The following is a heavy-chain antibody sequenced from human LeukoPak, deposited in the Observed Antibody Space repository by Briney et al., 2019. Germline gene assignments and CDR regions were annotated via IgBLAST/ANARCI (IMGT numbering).Heavy chain of an antibody. CDR1: GGTFSSYA. Sequence: ASVKVSCKASGGTFSSYAISWVRQAPGQGLEWVGRIIPILGIANYAEKFQGRVTITADKSTSTAYMELSSLRSEDTAVYYCASWAGRGSYYDYFDYWGQGTLDTVPS. CDR2: IIPILGIA. CDR3: ASWAGRGSYYDYFDY. J-gene: IGHJ4*02. V-gene: IGHV1-69*04. D-gene: IGHD1-26*01.